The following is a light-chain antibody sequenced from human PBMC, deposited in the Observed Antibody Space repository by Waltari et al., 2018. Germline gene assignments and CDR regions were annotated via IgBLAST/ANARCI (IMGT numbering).Light chain of an antibody. CDR2: SAS. Sequence: DIQMTQSPSTLSASVGDRVTITCRASQSIGSYLAWYQQKPGKAPKLLIYSASNLETGVPSRFSGSGCGTEFTLTISSLQPDDFATYYCQQYNSYWYTFGQGTKLEIK. CDR1: QSIGSY. CDR3: QQYNSYWYT. J-gene: IGKJ2*01. V-gene: IGKV1-5*03.